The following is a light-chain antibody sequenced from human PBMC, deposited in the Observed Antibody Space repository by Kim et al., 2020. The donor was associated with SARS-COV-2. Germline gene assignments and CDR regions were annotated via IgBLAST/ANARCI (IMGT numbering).Light chain of an antibody. CDR2: YDS. CDR1: NIGSKG. J-gene: IGLJ3*02. V-gene: IGLV3-21*04. Sequence: PGKTSRITCGGNNIGSKGVHWYQQKPGQAPVLVIYYDSDRPSGIPARFSGSNSGNTATLTISRVEAGDEADYYCQVWDSSSDSWVFGGGTQLTVL. CDR3: QVWDSSSDSWV.